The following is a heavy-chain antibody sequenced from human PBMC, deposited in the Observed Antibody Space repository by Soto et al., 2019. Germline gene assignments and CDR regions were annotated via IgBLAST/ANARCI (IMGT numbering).Heavy chain of an antibody. J-gene: IGHJ4*02. CDR3: ARRGNWGDYFDY. CDR2: ISFDVTKK. V-gene: IGHV3-30-3*01. Sequence: GGSLRLSCAASGFTFSNYAMHWVRQAPGKGLEWVAVISFDVTKKYYADSVQGRFTISRDNSQNTLFLQMNSLRPEDTAVYYCARRGNWGDYFDYWGQGTLVTVS. D-gene: IGHD7-27*01. CDR1: GFTFSNYA.